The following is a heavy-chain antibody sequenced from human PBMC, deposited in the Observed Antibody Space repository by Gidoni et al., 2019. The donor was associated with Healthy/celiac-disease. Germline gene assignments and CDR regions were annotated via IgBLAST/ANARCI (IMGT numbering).Heavy chain of an antibody. Sequence: QVQLVESGGGVVQPGRSRRVSWAASGLTLSSHGLHWVRQAPGKGLEWVAFLWYDGSNKYYADSVKGRFTISRDNSENTLYLQMNSLRAEDTAVYYCARLSYPNYSYYYGMDVWGQGTTVTVSS. CDR3: ARLSYPNYSYYYGMDV. CDR2: LWYDGSNK. V-gene: IGHV3-33*01. J-gene: IGHJ6*02. D-gene: IGHD1-26*01. CDR1: GLTLSSHG.